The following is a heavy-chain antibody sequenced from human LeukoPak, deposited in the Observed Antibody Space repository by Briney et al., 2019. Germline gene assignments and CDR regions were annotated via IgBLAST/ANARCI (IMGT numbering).Heavy chain of an antibody. CDR1: GGSISSYY. Sequence: PSETLSLTCTVSGGSISSYYWSWIRQSPGKGLEWIGYIHYSGSTNYNPSLKSRVTISVDTSKNQFSLKLSSVTAADTAMYYCAREGWQWLVHAFDIWGQGTMVTVSS. V-gene: IGHV4-59*12. D-gene: IGHD6-19*01. CDR2: IHYSGST. J-gene: IGHJ3*02. CDR3: AREGWQWLVHAFDI.